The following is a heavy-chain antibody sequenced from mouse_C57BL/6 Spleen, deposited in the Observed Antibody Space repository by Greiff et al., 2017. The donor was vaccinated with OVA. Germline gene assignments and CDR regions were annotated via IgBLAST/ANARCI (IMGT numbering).Heavy chain of an antibody. V-gene: IGHV1-18*01. CDR2: INPNTGGT. Sequence: EVQLQQSGPELVKPGASVKIPCKASGYTFTDYNMDWVKQSHGKSLECIGDINPNTGGTIYNQKFKGKATLTVDKTSSTADIELRSLTSEDTAVYYCARTGYGSRIFDYWGQGTTLTVSS. J-gene: IGHJ2*01. D-gene: IGHD1-1*01. CDR3: ARTGYGSRIFDY. CDR1: GYTFTDYN.